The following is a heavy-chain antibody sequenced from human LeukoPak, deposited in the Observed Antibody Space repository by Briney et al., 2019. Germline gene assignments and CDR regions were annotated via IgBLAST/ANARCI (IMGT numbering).Heavy chain of an antibody. CDR2: ISYDGSNK. CDR1: GFTFSSYG. CDR3: ARDYGYCSSTSCSRNWFDP. Sequence: PGRSLRLSCAASGFTFSSYGMHWVRQAPGKGLEWVAVISYDGSNKYYADSVKGRFTISRDNSKNTLYLQMSSLRSEDTAVYYCARDYGYCSSTSCSRNWFDPWGQGTLVTVSS. J-gene: IGHJ5*02. D-gene: IGHD2-2*03. V-gene: IGHV3-30*03.